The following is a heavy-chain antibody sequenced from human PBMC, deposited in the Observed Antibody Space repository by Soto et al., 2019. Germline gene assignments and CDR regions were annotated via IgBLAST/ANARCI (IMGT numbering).Heavy chain of an antibody. CDR2: IIPLFRKT. V-gene: IGHV1-69*01. Sequence: QVQLVQSGAEVKRPGSSVKVSCKASGDMFRNSAFTWVRQAPGQGLPWMGVIIPLFRKTDAAQKFQGRVNLTADESTSSLYMEVSSLTSEDTAVYYCARARLSNGDPNIYFFYGLDVWGQGTTITVSS. D-gene: IGHD3-10*01. J-gene: IGHJ6*01. CDR3: ARARLSNGDPNIYFFYGLDV. CDR1: GDMFRNSA.